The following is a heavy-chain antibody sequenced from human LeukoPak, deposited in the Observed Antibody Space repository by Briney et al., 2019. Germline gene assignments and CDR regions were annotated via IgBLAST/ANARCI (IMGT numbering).Heavy chain of an antibody. V-gene: IGHV3-53*04. CDR1: GFTFSSNY. D-gene: IGHD2-2*01. J-gene: IGHJ6*02. Sequence: GGSLRLSCAASGFTFSSNYMSWVRQAPGKGLEWVSVIYSGGSTYYSDSVKGRFTISRHNSKNTLYLQMNSLRAEDTAVYYCAGGVVVPAAIGYYYGMDVWGQGTTVTVSS. CDR3: AGGVVVPAAIGYYYGMDV. CDR2: IYSGGST.